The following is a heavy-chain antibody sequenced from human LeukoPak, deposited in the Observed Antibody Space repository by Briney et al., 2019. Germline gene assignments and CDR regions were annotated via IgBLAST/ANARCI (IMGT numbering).Heavy chain of an antibody. CDR2: INPSGGST. V-gene: IGHV1-46*01. CDR1: GYTFTRHY. J-gene: IGHJ4*02. Sequence: AASVNVSCKASGYTFTRHYMDWVRQAPGQGLEWMGIINPSGGSTSYAQKFQGRVTLTSDTSTSTVYMELISLTSEDTAVYYCARAVDTATYNFDYWGQGTLVTVSS. D-gene: IGHD5-18*01. CDR3: ARAVDTATYNFDY.